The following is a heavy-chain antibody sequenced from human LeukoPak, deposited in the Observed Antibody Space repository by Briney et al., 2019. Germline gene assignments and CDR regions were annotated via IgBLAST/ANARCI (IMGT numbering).Heavy chain of an antibody. D-gene: IGHD1-26*01. Sequence: SETLSLTCAVYGGSFSGYYWSWIRQPPGKGLEWIGEINHSGSTNYNPSLKSRVTISVDTSENQFSLKLSSVTAADTAVYYCARHVNSNGSPSDYWGQGTLVTVSS. J-gene: IGHJ4*02. CDR3: ARHVNSNGSPSDY. V-gene: IGHV4-34*01. CDR1: GGSFSGYY. CDR2: INHSGST.